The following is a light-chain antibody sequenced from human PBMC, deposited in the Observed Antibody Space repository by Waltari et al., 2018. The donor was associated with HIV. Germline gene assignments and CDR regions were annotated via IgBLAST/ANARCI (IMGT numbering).Light chain of an antibody. J-gene: IGLJ3*02. CDR1: SLRTYS. CDR3: HSRDGSGSHP. V-gene: IGLV3-19*01. CDR2: GKN. Sequence: SSELTQDPAVSVALGQTVSITSQGDSLRTYSASWYQQKPGQAPVLVIYGKNNRPSGIPDRFSGSRSGNTASLTITGAQAEDEADYYCHSRDGSGSHPFGGGTKVTVV.